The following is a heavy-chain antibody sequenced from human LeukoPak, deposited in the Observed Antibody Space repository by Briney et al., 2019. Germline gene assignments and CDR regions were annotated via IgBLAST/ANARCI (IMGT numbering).Heavy chain of an antibody. V-gene: IGHV4-34*01. Sequence: SETLSLTCAVYGGSFSGYYWSWIRQPPGKGLEWIGEINHSGSTNYNPSLKSRVTISVDTSKNQFSLKLSSVTAADTAVYYCARSRWLQSSYFDYWGQGTLVTVSS. CDR2: INHSGST. CDR1: GGSFSGYY. CDR3: ARSRWLQSSYFDY. J-gene: IGHJ4*02. D-gene: IGHD5-12*01.